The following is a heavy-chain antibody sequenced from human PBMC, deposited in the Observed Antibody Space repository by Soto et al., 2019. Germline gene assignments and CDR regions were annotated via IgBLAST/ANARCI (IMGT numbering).Heavy chain of an antibody. V-gene: IGHV1-46*01. CDR1: GYTFTSYY. CDR3: ARELRLGSGYKPQYYFDY. CDR2: INPSGGST. Sequence: ASVKVSCKASGYTFTSYYMHWVRQAPGQGLEWMGIINPSGGSTSYAQKFQGRVTMTRDTSTSTVYMELSSLRSEDTAVYYCARELRLGSGYKPQYYFDYWGQGTLVTVSS. D-gene: IGHD3-22*01. J-gene: IGHJ4*02.